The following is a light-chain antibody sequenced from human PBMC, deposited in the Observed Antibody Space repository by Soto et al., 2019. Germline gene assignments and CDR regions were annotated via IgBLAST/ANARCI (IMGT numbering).Light chain of an antibody. CDR2: GAS. Sequence: IVLTQSPATLSVSPGDRVTLSCRASQSVSSDLVWYQQRPGQAPRLLINGASTRAASITARISGTGSGTALTPTNSSLQSQDVAIYYCHQYNNWPLYTFGQGTKLEIK. CDR3: HQYNNWPLYT. CDR1: QSVSSD. J-gene: IGKJ2*01. V-gene: IGKV3-15*01.